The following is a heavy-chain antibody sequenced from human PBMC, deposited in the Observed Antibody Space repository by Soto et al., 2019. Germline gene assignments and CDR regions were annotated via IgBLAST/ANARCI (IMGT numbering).Heavy chain of an antibody. CDR3: ATLTVTMTVVARDS. CDR1: GFTFSSYA. CDR2: ISGNGVST. J-gene: IGHJ4*02. D-gene: IGHD3-22*01. Sequence: PGGSLRLSCAASGFTFSSYAMSWVRQAPGKGLEWVSAISGNGVSTYYADSVKGRFTISRDNSKNTLYLQMNSLRVEDTAVYYCATLTVTMTVVARDSWGQGTPVTVSS. V-gene: IGHV3-23*01.